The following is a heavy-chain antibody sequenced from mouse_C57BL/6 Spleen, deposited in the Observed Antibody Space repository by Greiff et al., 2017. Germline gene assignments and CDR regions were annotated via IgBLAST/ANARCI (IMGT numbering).Heavy chain of an antibody. V-gene: IGHV5-16*01. CDR1: GFTFSDYY. CDR2: INYDGSST. J-gene: IGHJ4*01. CDR3: AREDLYYYGSSEGYAMDY. Sequence: EVKVVESEGGLVQPGSSMKLSCTASGFTFSDYYMAWVRQVPEKGLEWVANINYDGSSTYYLDSLKSRFIISRDNAKNILYLQMSSLKSEDTATYYCAREDLYYYGSSEGYAMDYWGQGTSVTVSS. D-gene: IGHD1-1*01.